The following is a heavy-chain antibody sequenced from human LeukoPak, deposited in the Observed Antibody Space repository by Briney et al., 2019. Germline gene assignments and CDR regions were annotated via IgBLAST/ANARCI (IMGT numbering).Heavy chain of an antibody. CDR2: INPNSGGT. CDR3: ARGPWGTSTSETYYYYYGMDV. D-gene: IGHD7-27*01. CDR1: GYTFTGYY. Sequence: ASVKVSCKASGYTFTGYYMHRVRQAPGQGLEWMGWINPNSGGTNYAQKFQGRVTMTRDTSISTAYMELSRLRSDDTAVYYCARGPWGTSTSETYYYYYGMDVWGQGTTVTASS. V-gene: IGHV1-2*02. J-gene: IGHJ6*02.